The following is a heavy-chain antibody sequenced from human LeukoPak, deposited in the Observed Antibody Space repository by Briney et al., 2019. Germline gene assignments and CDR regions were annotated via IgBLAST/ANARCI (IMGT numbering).Heavy chain of an antibody. CDR3: ARDLLSHYDSSGYPDY. J-gene: IGHJ4*02. CDR2: MNPNSGNT. Sequence: ASVKVSCKASGYTFTSYDINWVRQATGQGLEWMGWMNPNSGNTGYAQKFQGRVTMTRNTSISTAYMELSSLRSEDTAVYYCARDLLSHYDSSGYPDYWGQGTLVTVSS. D-gene: IGHD3-22*01. CDR1: GYTFTSYD. V-gene: IGHV1-8*01.